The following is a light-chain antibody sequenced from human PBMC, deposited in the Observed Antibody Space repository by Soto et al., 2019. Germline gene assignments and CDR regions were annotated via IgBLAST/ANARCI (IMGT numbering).Light chain of an antibody. J-gene: IGKJ1*01. CDR2: DTV. Sequence: EIGVTQCPATVDVSPVESGTRCWRASQSVSDKVAWYQQTSGQPPKLLIYDTVSRAAGVPGSFSGSGSGTAFTLTIPSLESEDYAVYFCQQYGSWPQMFGQGTQVDIK. V-gene: IGKV3-15*01. CDR1: QSVSDK. CDR3: QQYGSWPQM.